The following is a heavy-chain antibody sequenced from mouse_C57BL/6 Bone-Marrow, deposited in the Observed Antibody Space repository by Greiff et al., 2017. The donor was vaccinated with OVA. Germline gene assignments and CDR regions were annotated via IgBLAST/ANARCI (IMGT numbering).Heavy chain of an antibody. CDR1: GYTFTSYW. Sequence: QVQLQQPGAELVKPGASVQMSCKASGYTFTSYWITWVKQRPGQGLEWIGDIYPGSGSTNYTVKFKSKATLTVDTSSSSAYMQRISQTSEDSAFYYCARIKLVPVYYYARDDWGQVTSVTVSS. CDR3: ARIKLVPVYYYARDD. D-gene: IGHD6-2*01. V-gene: IGHV1-55*01. J-gene: IGHJ4*01. CDR2: IYPGSGST.